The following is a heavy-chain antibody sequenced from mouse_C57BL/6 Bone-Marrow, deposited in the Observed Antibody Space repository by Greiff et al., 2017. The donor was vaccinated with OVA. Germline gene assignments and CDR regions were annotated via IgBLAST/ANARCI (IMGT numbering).Heavy chain of an antibody. V-gene: IGHV6-3*01. CDR3: TDSSGPRCFDY. CDR2: IRLKSDNYAT. D-gene: IGHD3-2*02. J-gene: IGHJ2*01. Sequence: EVKLEESGGGLVQPGGSMKLSCVASGFTFSNYWMNWVRQSPEKGLEWVAQIRLKSDNYATHYAESVKGRFTISRDDSKSSVYLQMNNLRAEDTGIYYCTDSSGPRCFDYWGQGTTLTVSS. CDR1: GFTFSNYW.